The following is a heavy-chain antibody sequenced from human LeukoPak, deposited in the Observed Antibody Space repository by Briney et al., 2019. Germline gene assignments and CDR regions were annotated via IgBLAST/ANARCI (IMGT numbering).Heavy chain of an antibody. CDR1: GGSISSGGYY. Sequence: PSETLSLTCSVSGGSISSGGYYWSWIRQHPGKGLEWIGYIYYSGSTNYNPSLKSRVTISVDKSKNQFSLKLSSVTAADTAVYYCARGAGTTIVYWGQGTLVTVSS. CDR3: ARGAGTTIVY. CDR2: IYYSGST. V-gene: IGHV4-31*03. D-gene: IGHD1-1*01. J-gene: IGHJ4*02.